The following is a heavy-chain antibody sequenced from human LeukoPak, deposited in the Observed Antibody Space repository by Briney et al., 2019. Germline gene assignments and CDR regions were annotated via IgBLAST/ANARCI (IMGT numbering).Heavy chain of an antibody. CDR1: GGSFSGHY. V-gene: IGHV4-34*01. Sequence: SETLSLTCAVSGGSFSGHYWNWIRQPPGKGLEWIGEINHGGSTNYNPSLKSRVTISVDTSKNQFSLKLSSVTAADTAVYYCARGLWFGDENPPYFDYWGQGTLVTVSS. CDR3: ARGLWFGDENPPYFDY. CDR2: INHGGST. J-gene: IGHJ4*02. D-gene: IGHD3-10*01.